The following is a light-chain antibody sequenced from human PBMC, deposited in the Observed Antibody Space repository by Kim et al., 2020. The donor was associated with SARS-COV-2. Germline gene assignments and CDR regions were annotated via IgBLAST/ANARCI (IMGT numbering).Light chain of an antibody. CDR3: SSYTSSGTLVI. V-gene: IGLV2-14*03. CDR1: SSDIGGYNY. J-gene: IGLJ2*01. CDR2: DVT. Sequence: QSALTQPASVSGSPVQSITISCTGTSSDIGGYNYVSWYQQYPDKAPKLLIYDVTDRPSRVSNRFSGSKSGNTASLTISGLQAEDEGYYYCSSYTSSGTLVIFGGGTQLTVL.